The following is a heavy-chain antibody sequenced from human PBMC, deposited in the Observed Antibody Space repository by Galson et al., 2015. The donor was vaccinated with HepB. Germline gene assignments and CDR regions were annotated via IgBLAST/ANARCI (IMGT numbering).Heavy chain of an antibody. V-gene: IGHV1-2*02. CDR3: ASRWRYRDAFDI. CDR1: GYTFTGYY. D-gene: IGHD1-26*01. Sequence: SVKVSCKASGYTFTGYYMHWVRQAPGQGLEWMGWINPNSGGTDYAQKFQGRVTMTTDTSTSTAYMELRSLRSDDTAVYYCASRWRYRDAFDIWGQGTMVTVSS. CDR2: INPNSGGT. J-gene: IGHJ3*02.